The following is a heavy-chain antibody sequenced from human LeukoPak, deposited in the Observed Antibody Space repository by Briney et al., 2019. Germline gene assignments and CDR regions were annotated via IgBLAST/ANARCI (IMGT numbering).Heavy chain of an antibody. CDR3: ARDGGNSAESFDI. CDR2: INPSSGST. D-gene: IGHD4-23*01. J-gene: IGHJ3*02. CDR1: GYTFASLY. Sequence: ASVKVSCKASGYTFASLYMHWVRQAPGQGLEWMGVINPSSGSTTYAQKFQGRVTMTRDTSTSTDYMELTSLRSEDTAVYNCARDGGNSAESFDIWGQGTIVTVSS. V-gene: IGHV1-46*01.